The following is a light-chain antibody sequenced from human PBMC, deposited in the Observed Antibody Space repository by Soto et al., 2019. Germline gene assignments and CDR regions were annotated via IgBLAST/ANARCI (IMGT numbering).Light chain of an antibody. CDR2: DVS. CDR3: CSYAGSYTVV. CDR1: SSDVGAYNY. J-gene: IGLJ3*02. Sequence: QSALTKPRSVSGSPGQSVTISCTGTSSDVGAYNYVSWYQQHPGKVPKLMIYDVSRPPSGVPDRFSGSKSGNTASLTISGLQEDDEADYYCCSYAGSYTVVFGGGTQLTVL. V-gene: IGLV2-11*01.